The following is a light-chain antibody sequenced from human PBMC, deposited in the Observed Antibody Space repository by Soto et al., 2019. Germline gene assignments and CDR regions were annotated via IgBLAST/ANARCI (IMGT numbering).Light chain of an antibody. V-gene: IGLV2-14*01. CDR1: SSDVGGSNY. Sequence: QSVLTQPASVSGSPGQSITISCTGTSSDVGGSNYVSWYQQHPGKAPKLLIYEVTNRPSGISNRFSGSKSGNTASLTISGLQAEDETDYYCSSYRSSTTWVFGGGTKVTVL. CDR2: EVT. J-gene: IGLJ3*02. CDR3: SSYRSSTTWV.